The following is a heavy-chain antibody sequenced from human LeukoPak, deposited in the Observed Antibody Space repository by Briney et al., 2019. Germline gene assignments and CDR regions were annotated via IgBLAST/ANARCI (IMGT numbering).Heavy chain of an antibody. J-gene: IGHJ4*02. CDR3: ARSALDTSGSYYNPQPFEY. CDR1: VGSNSTYF. Sequence: SETLSLTRTFSVGSNSTYFWSWIRQPPGKGLEWIGYVYYSGSTNYSPSLKSRVTILVDTYKHQFSLKLTSVTAADTAVYYCARSALDTSGSYYNPQPFEYWVQGALVSVSS. CDR2: VYYSGST. D-gene: IGHD3-10*01. V-gene: IGHV4-59*01.